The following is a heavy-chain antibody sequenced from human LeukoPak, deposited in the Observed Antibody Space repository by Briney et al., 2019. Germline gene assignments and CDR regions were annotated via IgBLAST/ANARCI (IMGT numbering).Heavy chain of an antibody. CDR3: ARAPWYYDSSGPLDY. V-gene: IGHV1-69*13. Sequence: SVKVSCKASGGTFSSYAISWVRQAPGQGLEWMGGIIPIFGTANYAQKFQGRVTITADESTSTAYMELSSLRSEDTAVYYCARAPWYYDSSGPLDYWGQGTLVTVSS. CDR2: IIPIFGTA. J-gene: IGHJ4*02. D-gene: IGHD3-22*01. CDR1: GGTFSSYA.